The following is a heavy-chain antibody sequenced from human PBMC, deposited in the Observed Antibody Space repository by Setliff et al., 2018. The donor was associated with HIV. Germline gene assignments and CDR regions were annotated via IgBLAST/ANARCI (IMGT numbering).Heavy chain of an antibody. CDR1: GGSISTNEHY. D-gene: IGHD3-3*01. V-gene: IGHV4-61*09. CDR3: ATEWFSSVYYYYAIDV. CDR2: ISASGGT. J-gene: IGHJ6*02. Sequence: SETLSLTCTVSGGSISTNEHYWSWIRQPAGKELQWIGHISASGGTKYSPSLQSAVTMAVETSKNQFSLKLTSVTAADTAIYYCATEWFSSVYYYYAIDVWGQGTTVTVSS.